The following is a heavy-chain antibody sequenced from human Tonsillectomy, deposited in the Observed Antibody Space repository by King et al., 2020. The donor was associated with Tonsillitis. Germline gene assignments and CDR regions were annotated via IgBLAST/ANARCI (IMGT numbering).Heavy chain of an antibody. CDR1: GFTFSDYG. Sequence: QLVQSGGGVVQPGRSLRLSCAASGFTFSDYGMHWVRQAPGKGLEWVAVIAYDGSNEYYADSVKGRFTISRDNSQNTLYLQMNSLRAEDTAVYYCAKRIPCYDSSRYTPQLDYWGQGTLVTVSS. CDR3: AKRIPCYDSSRYTPQLDY. CDR2: IAYDGSNE. V-gene: IGHV3-30*18. J-gene: IGHJ4*02. D-gene: IGHD3-22*01.